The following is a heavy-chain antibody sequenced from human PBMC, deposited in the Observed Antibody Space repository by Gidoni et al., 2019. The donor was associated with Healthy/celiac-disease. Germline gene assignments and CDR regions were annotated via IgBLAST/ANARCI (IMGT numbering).Heavy chain of an antibody. CDR2: IKPNRGGT. J-gene: IGHJ5*02. D-gene: IGHD6-6*01. V-gene: IGHV1-2*04. CDR3: ARAVGAARESALDP. CDR1: AYTFTGYY. Sequence: QVQLVQSGAEVKKPGASVKVSCKASAYTFTGYYMHWVRPAPGKGLEWMGCIKPNRGGTNYAKKLQGWGNMTRDTSIRKAYMELSRLRSDDTAVYYCARAVGAARESALDPWGQGTLVTVSS.